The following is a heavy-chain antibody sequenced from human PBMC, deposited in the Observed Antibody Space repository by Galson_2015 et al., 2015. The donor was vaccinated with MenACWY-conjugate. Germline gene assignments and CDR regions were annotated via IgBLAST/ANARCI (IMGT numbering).Heavy chain of an antibody. CDR3: ARQRQYTSPHTVRYGRSEVDY. D-gene: IGHD4-17*01. Sequence: QSGAEVKKPGESLRISCKGSGYSFTSYWISWVRQMPGKGLEWMGRIDPSNSYTNYSPSFQGHVTISADKSISTAYLQWSSLKASDTAMYYWARQRQYTSPHTVRYGRSEVDYWGQGTLVTVSS. J-gene: IGHJ4*02. CDR1: GYSFTSYW. V-gene: IGHV5-10-1*01. CDR2: IDPSNSYT.